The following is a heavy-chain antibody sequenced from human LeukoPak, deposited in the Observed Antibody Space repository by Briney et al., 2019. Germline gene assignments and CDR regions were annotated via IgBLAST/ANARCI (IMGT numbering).Heavy chain of an antibody. Sequence: ASVKVSCKASGYTFTDYYMNWVRQAPGQGLEWMGGINPNSGGTNYAQKFQGRVTMTRDTSITTAYMELSSLRSDDTAMYYCTRALGSDYWGQGTLVTVSS. D-gene: IGHD1-26*01. CDR3: TRALGSDY. V-gene: IGHV1-2*02. CDR2: INPNSGGT. CDR1: GYTFTDYY. J-gene: IGHJ4*02.